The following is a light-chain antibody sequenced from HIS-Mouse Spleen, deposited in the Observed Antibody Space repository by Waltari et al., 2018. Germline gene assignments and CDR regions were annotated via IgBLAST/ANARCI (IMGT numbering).Light chain of an antibody. CDR3: CSYAGSYPVV. Sequence: QSALTQPRSVSGSPGQSVTIPCTGTSMDVGGYNYVSWYQQHPGKAPKLMIYDVSKRPSGVPDRFSGSKSGNTASLTISGLQAEDEADYYCCSYAGSYPVVFGGGTKLTVL. CDR1: SMDVGGYNY. J-gene: IGLJ2*01. CDR2: DVS. V-gene: IGLV2-11*01.